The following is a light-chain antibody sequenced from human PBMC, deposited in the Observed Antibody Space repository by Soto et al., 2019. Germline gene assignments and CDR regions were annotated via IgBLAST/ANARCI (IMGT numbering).Light chain of an antibody. J-gene: IGKJ4*01. Sequence: DIQMTQSPSSLSASVGDRVTITCRASQGIRNDLTWYQQKLGKAPKRLITASSSLQSGVPSRFRGRGSGTEFTLTISGLQPEDLATYYCLQHNSHPFTFGGGTKVEIE. CDR2: ASS. CDR1: QGIRND. V-gene: IGKV1-17*01. CDR3: LQHNSHPFT.